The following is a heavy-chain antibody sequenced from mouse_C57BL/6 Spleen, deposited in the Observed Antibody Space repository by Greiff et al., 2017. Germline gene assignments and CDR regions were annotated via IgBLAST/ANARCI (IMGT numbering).Heavy chain of an antibody. CDR2: INPNNGGT. CDR1: GYTFTDYN. J-gene: IGHJ4*01. CDR3: ARAYYSNYGENAMDY. Sequence: EVQLQQSGPELVKPGASVQIPCKASGYTFTDYNMDWVKQSHGKSLEWIGDINPNNGGTIYNQKFKGKATLTVEKSSSTAYMELRSLTSEDTAVYYCARAYYSNYGENAMDYWGQGTSVTVSS. V-gene: IGHV1-18*01. D-gene: IGHD2-5*01.